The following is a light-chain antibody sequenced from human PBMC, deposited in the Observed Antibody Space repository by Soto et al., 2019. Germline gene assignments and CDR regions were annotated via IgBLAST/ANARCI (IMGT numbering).Light chain of an antibody. CDR2: DAS. J-gene: IGKJ1*01. CDR1: QIISRW. V-gene: IGKV1-5*01. CDR3: QQYNSYPWT. Sequence: TLSASAGDRVTITDRASQIISRWLSWYQQKSGKAPKFLIYDASRVESGDPSRFSGSGSGTEFTLTISTLQPDDFATYYCQQYNSYPWTFGHGTKVDIK.